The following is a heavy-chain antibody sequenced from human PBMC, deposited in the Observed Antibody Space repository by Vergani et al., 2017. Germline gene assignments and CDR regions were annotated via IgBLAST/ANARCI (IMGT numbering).Heavy chain of an antibody. V-gene: IGHV3-66*01. CDR1: GFSVSDNY. Sequence: EVRLVDSGGGLVQPGGSLRLSCAASGFSVSDNYMSWVRQAPGKGLEWVSILYVVGTSDYADSVKGRFTVSRDISKNTLHLQLNSLRVEDTAVYFCSYGMDVGGQGTTVTVSS. CDR2: LYVVGTS. CDR3: SYGMDV. J-gene: IGHJ6*02.